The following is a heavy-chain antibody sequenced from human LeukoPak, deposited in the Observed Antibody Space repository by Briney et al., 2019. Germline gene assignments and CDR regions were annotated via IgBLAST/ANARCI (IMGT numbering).Heavy chain of an antibody. Sequence: GGSLRLSCAASGFTFSSYWMSWVRQAPGKGLEGVANIKQDGSEKYYVDSVKRRFTISRDKAKNSLYLQMNSLRAADTAVYYCAREQDGYDFWSGSHKQTWFDPWGQGTLVTVSS. CDR3: AREQDGYDFWSGSHKQTWFDP. J-gene: IGHJ5*02. D-gene: IGHD3-3*01. CDR1: GFTFSSYW. CDR2: IKQDGSEK. V-gene: IGHV3-7*01.